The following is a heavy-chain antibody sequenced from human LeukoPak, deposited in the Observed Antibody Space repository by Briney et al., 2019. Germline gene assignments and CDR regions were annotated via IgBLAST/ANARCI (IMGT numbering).Heavy chain of an antibody. D-gene: IGHD3-10*01. CDR3: ARDSLVYYYGSGSYEP. J-gene: IGHJ5*02. Sequence: GASVKVSCKASGYTFTSYGISWVRQAPGQGLEWMGRISAYNGNTNYAQKLQGRVTMTTDTSTSTAYMELRSLRSDDTAVYYCARDSLVYYYGSGSYEPWGQGTLVTVSS. CDR1: GYTFTSYG. CDR2: ISAYNGNT. V-gene: IGHV1-18*01.